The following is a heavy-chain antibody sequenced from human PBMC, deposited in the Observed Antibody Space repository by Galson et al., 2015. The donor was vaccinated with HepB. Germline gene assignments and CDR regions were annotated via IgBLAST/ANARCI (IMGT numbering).Heavy chain of an antibody. CDR2: ISGNNGNT. J-gene: IGHJ4*02. Sequence: SVKVSCKASGYTFTSFGITWVRQAPGQGLEWMGWISGNNGNTNYAQILQGRVTMTTDTSTRTAYMELRRLRSDDTAVYYCARDGLYGDHHFDFWGQGTLVTVSS. CDR1: GYTFTSFG. D-gene: IGHD4-17*01. V-gene: IGHV1-18*01. CDR3: ARDGLYGDHHFDF.